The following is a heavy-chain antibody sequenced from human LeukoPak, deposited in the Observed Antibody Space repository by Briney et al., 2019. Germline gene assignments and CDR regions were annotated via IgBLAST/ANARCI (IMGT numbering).Heavy chain of an antibody. Sequence: PSETLSLTCAVYGGSFSGYYWSWIRQPPGKGLEWIGEINHSGSTNYNPSLKSRVTISVDTSKNQFSLKLSSVTAADTAVYYCARGLNYYDSSGYSSCYYYMDVWGKGTTVTVSS. CDR2: INHSGST. D-gene: IGHD3-22*01. J-gene: IGHJ6*03. CDR3: ARGLNYYDSSGYSSCYYYMDV. CDR1: GGSFSGYY. V-gene: IGHV4-34*01.